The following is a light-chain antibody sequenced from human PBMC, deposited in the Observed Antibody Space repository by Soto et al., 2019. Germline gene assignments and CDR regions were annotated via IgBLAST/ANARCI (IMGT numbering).Light chain of an antibody. CDR2: DAS. J-gene: IGKJ5*01. Sequence: EIVLTQSPATLSLSPGERATLSCRASQSISSQLAWYQQKPGQAPRLLIHDASNRATGIPARFSGSGSSTDFTLTISSLEPEDFAVYFCQQRSDWLITFGQGTRLEIK. CDR1: QSISSQ. CDR3: QQRSDWLIT. V-gene: IGKV3-11*01.